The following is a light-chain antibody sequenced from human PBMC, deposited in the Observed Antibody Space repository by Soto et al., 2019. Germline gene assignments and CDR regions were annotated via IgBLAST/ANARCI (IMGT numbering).Light chain of an antibody. CDR1: SSNIGAGYD. Sequence: QSALTQPPSVSGAPGQRVTISCTGGSSNIGAGYDVHWYQQLPGTAPKLLIFDNKNRPSGVPDRFSGSKSDTSASLAISGLQAEDEAEYYCQSYDNYLSASVFGGGTKVTVL. V-gene: IGLV1-40*01. CDR3: QSYDNYLSASV. J-gene: IGLJ2*01. CDR2: DNK.